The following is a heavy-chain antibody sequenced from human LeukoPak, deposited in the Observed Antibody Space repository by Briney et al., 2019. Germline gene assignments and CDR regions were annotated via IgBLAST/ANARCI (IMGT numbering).Heavy chain of an antibody. V-gene: IGHV4-39*01. CDR1: GGSISSSIYS. CDR3: ARSNTMVRGVINGPDY. D-gene: IGHD3-10*01. CDR2: IYYSGST. Sequence: SKTLSLTCTVSGGSISSSIYSWGWIRQPPGKGLEWIGSIYYSGSTYYNPSLKSRVTISVDTSKNQFSLKLSSVTAADTAVYYCARSNTMVRGVINGPDYWGQGTLVTVSS. J-gene: IGHJ4*02.